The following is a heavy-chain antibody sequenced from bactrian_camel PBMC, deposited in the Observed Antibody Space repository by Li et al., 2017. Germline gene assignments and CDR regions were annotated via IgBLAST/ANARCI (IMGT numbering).Heavy chain of an antibody. CDR3: AKEGRLASLAFEEYNY. V-gene: IGHV3S40*01. CDR1: GFTFSSYA. Sequence: DVQLVESGGGLVQPGGSLRLSCIASGFTFSSYAISWVRQAPGKGLEWVSSINSGGGSTYYADSVKGRFTISRDNAKNTVYLQLDSLKTEDMAMYYCAKEGRLASLAFEEYNYWGQGTQVTVS. D-gene: IGHD5*01. CDR2: INSGGGST. J-gene: IGHJ4*01.